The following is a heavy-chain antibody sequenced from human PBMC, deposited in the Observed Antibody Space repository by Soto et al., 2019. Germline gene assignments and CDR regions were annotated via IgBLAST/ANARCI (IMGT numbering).Heavy chain of an antibody. CDR1: GGTFSSYA. CDR3: ARAQPHYYDSSGYKANYFDY. D-gene: IGHD3-22*01. CDR2: IIPIFGTA. Sequence: SVKVSCKASGGTFSSYAISWVRQAPGQGLEWMGGIIPIFGTANYAQKFQGRVTITADESTSTAYMELSSLRSEDTAVYYCARAQPHYYDSSGYKANYFDYWGQGTLVTVSS. J-gene: IGHJ4*02. V-gene: IGHV1-69*13.